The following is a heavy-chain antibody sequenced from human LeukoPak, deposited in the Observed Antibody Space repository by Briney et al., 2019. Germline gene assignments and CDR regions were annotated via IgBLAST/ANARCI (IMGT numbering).Heavy chain of an antibody. CDR3: VGGYGGDY. CDR2: ISSDGSNK. Sequence: PGRSLRLSCAASGFTLSTYGMHWVRQAPGKGLEWVAVISSDGSNKFYADSVKGRFTISRDSAKNTLYLQMNSLRAEDTAVYYCVGGYGGDYWGQGTLVTVSS. V-gene: IGHV3-30*03. CDR1: GFTLSTYG. J-gene: IGHJ4*02. D-gene: IGHD5-12*01.